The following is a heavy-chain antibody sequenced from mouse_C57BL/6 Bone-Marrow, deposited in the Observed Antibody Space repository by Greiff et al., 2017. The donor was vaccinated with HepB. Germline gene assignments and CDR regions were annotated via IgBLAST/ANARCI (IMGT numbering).Heavy chain of an antibody. J-gene: IGHJ2*01. D-gene: IGHD1-1*01. CDR3: ASLYYYGSSY. V-gene: IGHV5-17*01. Sequence: EVQGVESGGGLVKPGGSLKLSCAASGFTFSDYGMHWVRQAPEKGLEWVAYISSGSSTIYYADTVKGRFTISRDNAKNTLFLQMTSLRAEDTAMYYCASLYYYGSSYWGQGTTLTVSS. CDR2: ISSGSSTI. CDR1: GFTFSDYG.